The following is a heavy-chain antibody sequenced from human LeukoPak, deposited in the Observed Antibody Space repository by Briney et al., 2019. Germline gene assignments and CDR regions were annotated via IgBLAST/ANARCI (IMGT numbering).Heavy chain of an antibody. CDR3: ASTAIAAAGPGGAFDI. D-gene: IGHD6-13*01. CDR2: IYYSGST. V-gene: IGHV4-31*03. Sequence: PSETLSLTCTVSGGSISSGGYYWSWIRQHPGKGLEWIGYIYYSGSTYYNPSLKSRVTISVDTSKNQFSLKLSSVTAADTAVYYCASTAIAAAGPGGAFDIWGQGTMVTVSS. J-gene: IGHJ3*02. CDR1: GGSISSGGYY.